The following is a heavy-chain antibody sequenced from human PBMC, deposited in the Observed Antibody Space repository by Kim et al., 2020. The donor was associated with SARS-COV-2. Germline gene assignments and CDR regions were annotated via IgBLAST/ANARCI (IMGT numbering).Heavy chain of an antibody. CDR1: GGSISSYY. D-gene: IGHD6-19*01. CDR2: IYYSGST. V-gene: IGHV4-59*01. J-gene: IGHJ4*02. Sequence: SETLSLTCTVSGGSISSYYWSWIRQPPGKGLEWIGYIYYSGSTNYNPSLKSRVTISVDTSKNQFSLKLSSVTAADTAVYYCATDFFVGGWYSFDYWGQGTLVTVSS. CDR3: ATDFFVGGWYSFDY.